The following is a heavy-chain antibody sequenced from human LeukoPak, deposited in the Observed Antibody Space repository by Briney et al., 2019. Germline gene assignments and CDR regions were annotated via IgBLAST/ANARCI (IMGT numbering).Heavy chain of an antibody. D-gene: IGHD1-26*01. CDR1: GFTFSSYA. V-gene: IGHV3-30-3*01. Sequence: PPGGSLRLSCAASGFTFSSYAMHWVRQAPGKGLEWVAVISYDGSNRYYADSVKGRFTISRDNSNNTLYLQMNSLRAEDTAVYYCAKEVRWELRPYYMDVWGKGTTVTVSS. CDR3: AKEVRWELRPYYMDV. CDR2: ISYDGSNR. J-gene: IGHJ6*03.